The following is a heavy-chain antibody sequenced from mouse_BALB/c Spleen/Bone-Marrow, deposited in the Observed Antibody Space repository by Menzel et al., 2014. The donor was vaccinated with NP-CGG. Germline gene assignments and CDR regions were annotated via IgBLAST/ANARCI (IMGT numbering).Heavy chain of an antibody. CDR3: VLITPVVSDY. D-gene: IGHD1-1*01. Sequence: VQLQQSGAELAKPGASVKMSCKASGYTLTTYWMHWVKQRPGQGLGWIGYINPSTGYTEYIQKFKDKATLTADKSSSTAYMQLNSLTSEDSSVYYCVLITPVVSDYWGQGTTLTVSS. CDR2: INPSTGYT. J-gene: IGHJ2*01. V-gene: IGHV1-7*01. CDR1: GYTLTTYW.